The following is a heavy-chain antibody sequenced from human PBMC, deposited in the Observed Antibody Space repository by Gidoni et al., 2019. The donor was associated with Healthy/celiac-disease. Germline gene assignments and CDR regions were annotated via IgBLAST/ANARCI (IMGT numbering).Heavy chain of an antibody. CDR3: AKEHGDYDFWYFDL. Sequence: QVQLVESGGGVVQPGRSLRLSCAASGLTFRSYGMHWVRQAPGKGLEWVAVISYDGSNKYYADSVKGRFTISRDNSKNTLYLQMNSLRAEDTAVYYCAKEHGDYDFWYFDLWGRGTLVTVSS. V-gene: IGHV3-30*18. CDR1: GLTFRSYG. CDR2: ISYDGSNK. J-gene: IGHJ2*01. D-gene: IGHD4-17*01.